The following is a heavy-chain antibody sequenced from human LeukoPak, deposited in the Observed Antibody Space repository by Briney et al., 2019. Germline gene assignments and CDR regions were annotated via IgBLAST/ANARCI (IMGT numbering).Heavy chain of an antibody. V-gene: IGHV3-23*01. CDR2: ISGSGAST. D-gene: IGHD3-10*01. Sequence: GSLSRSGAASGFTCSSYAMGWVPPGPGQGREGGSAISGSGASTDYADSLKGRFTISRDNSKHTLYLQMNRLRAEDTAVYYCAKGEYYYGSGSYFDYWGQGTLVTVSS. CDR3: AKGEYYYGSGSYFDY. CDR1: GFTCSSYA. J-gene: IGHJ4*02.